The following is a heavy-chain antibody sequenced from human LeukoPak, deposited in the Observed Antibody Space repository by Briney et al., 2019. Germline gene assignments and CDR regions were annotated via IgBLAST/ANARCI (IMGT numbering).Heavy chain of an antibody. CDR3: ARDSPIRQQLVEPY. V-gene: IGHV1-18*01. Sequence: ASVKVSCKASGYTFTSYGISWVRQAPGQGLEWMGWISAYNGNTNYAQKLQGRVTMTTDTSTSTAYMELRSLRSDDTAVYYCARDSPIRQQLVEPYSGQGTLVTVSS. J-gene: IGHJ4*02. D-gene: IGHD6-13*01. CDR2: ISAYNGNT. CDR1: GYTFTSYG.